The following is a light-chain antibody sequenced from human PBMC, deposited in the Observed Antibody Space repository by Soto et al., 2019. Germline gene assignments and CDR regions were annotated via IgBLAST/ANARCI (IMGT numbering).Light chain of an antibody. J-gene: IGKJ1*01. CDR3: QHSYRTPWT. Sequence: DIQMTQSPSSLSASVGDRVTITCRAGQSISTYLNWYQQKPHEPPKLLIYGSSRLQTGVPSRFSGSGSGTDFAPTISSLQPEDFATYFCQHSYRTPWTFGQGTKVE. V-gene: IGKV1-39*01. CDR1: QSISTY. CDR2: GSS.